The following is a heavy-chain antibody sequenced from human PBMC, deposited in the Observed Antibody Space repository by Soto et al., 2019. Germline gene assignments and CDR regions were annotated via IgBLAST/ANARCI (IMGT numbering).Heavy chain of an antibody. J-gene: IGHJ5*02. Sequence: QVQLQQWGAGLLKPSETLSLTCAVYGGSFSGYYWSWIRQPQGKGLEWIGEINHSGSTNYNPSLKSRVTISVDTSKNQFSLILSSVTAADTAVYYCARGSKFDPWGQGTLVTVSS. V-gene: IGHV4-34*01. CDR2: INHSGST. CDR3: ARGSKFDP. CDR1: GGSFSGYY. D-gene: IGHD2-2*01.